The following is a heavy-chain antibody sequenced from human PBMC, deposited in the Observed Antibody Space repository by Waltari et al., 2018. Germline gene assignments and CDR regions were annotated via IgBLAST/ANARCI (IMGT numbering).Heavy chain of an antibody. Sequence: ELQLVPSGGRVVKLGASLRLSCPAPGFTFNNYGMNWVRQAPGQGLEWVSSITSSGNYINYADSVKGRFTISRDNAKNSLFLQMDSLRVEDTAVYYCAKRSGGVFHYFDYWGQGTLVTVSS. CDR2: ITSSGNYI. D-gene: IGHD3-16*01. V-gene: IGHV3-21*01. CDR1: GFTFNNYG. J-gene: IGHJ4*02. CDR3: AKRSGGVFHYFDY.